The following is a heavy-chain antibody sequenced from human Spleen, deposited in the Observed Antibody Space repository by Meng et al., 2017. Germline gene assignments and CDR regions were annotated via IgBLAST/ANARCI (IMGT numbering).Heavy chain of an antibody. CDR3: ARGEAFRVYLYSGICNYFGD. CDR2: TYYSGST. CDR1: GCSICSCGYY. D-gene: IGHD1-26*01. V-gene: IGHV4-31*03. J-gene: IGHJ4*02. Sequence: LRLSCTVSGCSICSCGYYWSWSRQHPGKGLEWIGYTYYSGSTYYNPSLKSRVTISVDPSKNQFSLKLSSVIAADPAVYYSARGEAFRVYLYSGICNYFGDWGQGTLVTVSS.